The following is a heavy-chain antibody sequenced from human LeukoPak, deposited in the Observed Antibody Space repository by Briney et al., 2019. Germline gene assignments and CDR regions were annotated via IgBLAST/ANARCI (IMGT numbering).Heavy chain of an antibody. J-gene: IGHJ6*03. D-gene: IGHD3-10*01. CDR1: GFTFDDYA. Sequence: GRSLRLSCAASGFTFDDYAMHWVRQAPGKGLEWVSAISGSGGSTYYADSVKGRFTISRDNSKNTLYLQMNSLRAEDTAVYYCAKDLGYGSGSYYTPPYYYYMDVWGKGTTVTVSS. CDR2: ISGSGGST. V-gene: IGHV3-23*01. CDR3: AKDLGYGSGSYYTPPYYYYMDV.